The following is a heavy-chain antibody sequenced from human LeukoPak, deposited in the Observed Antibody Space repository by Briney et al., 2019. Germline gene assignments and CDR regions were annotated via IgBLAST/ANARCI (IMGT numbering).Heavy chain of an antibody. V-gene: IGHV1-69*06. Sequence: SVNVSCKASVGTFSSYAISWVRQAPGQGLEWMGGIIPIFGTANYAQKFQGRVTITADKSTSTAYMELSSLRSEDTAVYYCAREIGGGSCYPECGMDVWGKGTTVTVSS. CDR2: IIPIFGTA. D-gene: IGHD2-15*01. J-gene: IGHJ6*04. CDR1: VGTFSSYA. CDR3: AREIGGGSCYPECGMDV.